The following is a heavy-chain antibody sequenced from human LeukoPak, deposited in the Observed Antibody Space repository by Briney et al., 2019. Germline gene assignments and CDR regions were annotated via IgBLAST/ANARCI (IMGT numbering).Heavy chain of an antibody. CDR2: IYYTGNT. J-gene: IGHJ3*02. D-gene: IGHD3-22*01. CDR3: ARRVEDYYDSSGYYSDAFDI. Sequence: SETLSPTCTVSGGSIGSSTYYWGWIRQPPGKGLEWIGSIYYTGNTYYNPSLKSRVTIYVDTSQNQFSLKLSSVTAADTAVYYCARRVEDYYDSSGYYSDAFDIWGQGTMVTVSS. V-gene: IGHV4-39*01. CDR1: GGSIGSSTYY.